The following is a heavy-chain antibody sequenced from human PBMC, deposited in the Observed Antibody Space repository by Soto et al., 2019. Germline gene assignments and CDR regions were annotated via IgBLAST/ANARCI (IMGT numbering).Heavy chain of an antibody. V-gene: IGHV5-51*01. CDR1: GYSFTSYW. J-gene: IGHJ5*02. CDR2: IYPGDSDT. CDR3: ARCVGGSCYSSWFDP. D-gene: IGHD2-15*01. Sequence: GESLKISCKGSGYSFTSYWIGWVRQMPGKGLEWMGIIYPGDSDTRYSPSFQGQVTISADKSISTAYLQWSSLKASDTAMYYCARCVGGSCYSSWFDPWGQGTLVTVSS.